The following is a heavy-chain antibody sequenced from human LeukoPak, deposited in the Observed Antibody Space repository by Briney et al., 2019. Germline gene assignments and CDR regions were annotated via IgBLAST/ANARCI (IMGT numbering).Heavy chain of an antibody. J-gene: IGHJ4*02. CDR2: FSGSGGST. CDR1: GFTFSSYA. D-gene: IGHD5-18*01. V-gene: IGHV3-23*01. Sequence: GGSLSLSCAASGFTFSSYAMSWVRQAPGKGLEGVSAFSGSGGSTYYAESVKGRFTISRDNSKNTLYLQMNSLRAEDTAVYYCAKGEQLWLSYYFDYWGQGTLVTVSS. CDR3: AKGEQLWLSYYFDY.